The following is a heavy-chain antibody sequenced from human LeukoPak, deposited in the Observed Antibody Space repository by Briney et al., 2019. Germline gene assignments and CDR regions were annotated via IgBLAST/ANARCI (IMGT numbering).Heavy chain of an antibody. CDR3: ARVIVVVTSYYFEY. J-gene: IGHJ4*02. CDR2: IWYDGSNK. CDR1: GFTFSSYG. V-gene: IGHV3-33*01. D-gene: IGHD2-21*02. Sequence: PGRSLRLSCAASGFTFSSYGMHWVRRAPGKGLEWVAGIWYDGSNKYYADSVKGRFTISRDNSKNTLYLQMNSLRAEDTAVYYCARVIVVVTSYYFEYWGQGTLVTVSS.